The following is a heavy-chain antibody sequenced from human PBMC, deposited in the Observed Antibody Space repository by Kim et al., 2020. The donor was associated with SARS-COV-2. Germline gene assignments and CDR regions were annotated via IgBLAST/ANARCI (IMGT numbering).Heavy chain of an antibody. J-gene: IGHJ6*02. Sequence: SETLSLTCTVSGGSISSGGYYWSWIRQHPGKGLEWIGYIYYSGSTYYNPSLKSRVTISVDTSKNQFSLKLSSVTAADTAVYYCASWRKYSSSSFGGGEYYYYGMDVWGQGTTVTVSS. CDR2: IYYSGST. CDR1: GGSISSGGYY. V-gene: IGHV4-31*03. D-gene: IGHD6-6*01. CDR3: ASWRKYSSSSFGGGEYYYYGMDV.